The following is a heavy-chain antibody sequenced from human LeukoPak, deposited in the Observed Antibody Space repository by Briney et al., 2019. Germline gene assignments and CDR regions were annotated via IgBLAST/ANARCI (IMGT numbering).Heavy chain of an antibody. J-gene: IGHJ3*01. CDR3: ARRSVLTQLDAFDV. CDR2: IYPGDPDT. CDR1: GYTFTNYW. D-gene: IGHD4/OR15-4a*01. V-gene: IGHV5-51*01. Sequence: GESLQISCQGSGYTFTNYWIGWVRQMPGKGLEWMGIIYPGDPDTRYSPSFQGQVTFSADKSISTAYLHWSSLKASDTAMYFCARRSVLTQLDAFDVWGQGTTVTVSS.